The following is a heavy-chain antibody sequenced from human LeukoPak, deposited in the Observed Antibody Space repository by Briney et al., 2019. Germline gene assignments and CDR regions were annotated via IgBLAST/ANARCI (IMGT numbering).Heavy chain of an antibody. CDR1: AGSFSGYY. CDR2: INNSGST. D-gene: IGHD3-22*01. Sequence: SETLSLTCAVYAGSFSGYYWSWIRQPPGKGLEWIGEINNSGSTNYNPSLKSRVTISVDTSRNQFSLKLSSMTAADTAVYYCARGRYDSSGYHQKPYGMDVWGQGTTVTVSS. J-gene: IGHJ6*02. V-gene: IGHV4-34*01. CDR3: ARGRYDSSGYHQKPYGMDV.